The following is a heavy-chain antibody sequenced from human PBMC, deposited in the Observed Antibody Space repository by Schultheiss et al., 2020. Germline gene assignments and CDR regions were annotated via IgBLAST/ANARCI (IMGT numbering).Heavy chain of an antibody. CDR1: GGSISSGYYY. Sequence: TLSLTCTVSGGSISSGYYYWTWIRQPAGKGLEWIGRIYTSGSTNYNPSLKSRVTISVDKSKNQFSLKLSSVTAADTAVYYCAGFYSSGGDYWGQGTLVTVSS. V-gene: IGHV4-61*02. CDR2: IYTSGST. CDR3: AGFYSSGGDY. D-gene: IGHD6-19*01. J-gene: IGHJ4*02.